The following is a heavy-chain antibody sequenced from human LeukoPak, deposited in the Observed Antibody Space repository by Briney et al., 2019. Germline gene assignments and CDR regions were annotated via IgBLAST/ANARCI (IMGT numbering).Heavy chain of an antibody. Sequence: GASVTVSCKASGYTFTNFYTHWVRQAPGQGLEWMGWINPDSGDSNYTQHFQGRVTMTRDTSISTAYMELSSLRSDDTAVYYCARGSSNWSTRFHSWGQGTLVTVSS. CDR3: ARGSSNWSTRFHS. V-gene: IGHV1-2*02. D-gene: IGHD6-13*01. CDR2: INPDSGDS. CDR1: GYTFTNFY. J-gene: IGHJ4*02.